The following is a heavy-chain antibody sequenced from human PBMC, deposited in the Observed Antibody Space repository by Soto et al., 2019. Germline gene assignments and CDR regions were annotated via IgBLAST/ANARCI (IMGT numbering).Heavy chain of an antibody. V-gene: IGHV3-48*03. CDR3: ARDIVLMYYYYYGMDV. CDR1: GFTFSSYE. CDR2: ISSSGSTI. J-gene: IGHJ6*02. D-gene: IGHD2-8*01. Sequence: PGGSLRLSCAASGFTFSSYEMNWVRQAPGRGLEWVSYISSSGSTIYYADSVKGRFTISRDNAKNSLCLQMNSLRAEDTAVYYCARDIVLMYYYYYGMDVWGQGTTVTVSS.